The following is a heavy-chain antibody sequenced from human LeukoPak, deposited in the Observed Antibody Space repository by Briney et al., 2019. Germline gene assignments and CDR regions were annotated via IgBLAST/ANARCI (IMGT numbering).Heavy chain of an antibody. Sequence: TLSLTCTVSGGSISSGGYYWSWIRQHPGKGLEWIGYIYYSGSTYYNPSLKSRVTISVDTSKNQFSLKLSSVTAADTAVYYCARGSPYYYGSGSSLNWFDPWGQGTLVTVSS. CDR3: ARGSPYYYGSGSSLNWFDP. V-gene: IGHV4-31*03. D-gene: IGHD3-10*01. J-gene: IGHJ5*02. CDR2: IYYSGST. CDR1: GGSISSGGYY.